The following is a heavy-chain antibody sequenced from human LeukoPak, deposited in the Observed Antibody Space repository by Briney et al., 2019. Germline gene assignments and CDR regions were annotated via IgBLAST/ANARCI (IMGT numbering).Heavy chain of an antibody. CDR3: ARVKGALLTSSDY. CDR1: GGSISSYY. J-gene: IGHJ4*02. V-gene: IGHV4-59*01. D-gene: IGHD2-2*01. CDR2: IYYSGST. Sequence: PSETLSLTCTVSGGSISSYYWSWIRQPPGKGLEWIGYIYYSGSTNYNPSLKSRVTISVDTSKNQFSLKLSSVTAADTAVYYCARVKGALLTSSDYWGQGTLVTVSS.